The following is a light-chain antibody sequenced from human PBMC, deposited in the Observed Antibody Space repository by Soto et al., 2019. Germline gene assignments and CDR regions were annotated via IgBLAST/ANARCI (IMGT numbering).Light chain of an antibody. J-gene: IGLJ2*01. CDR1: SSDVGTYNL. Sequence: QSALTQPASVSGSPGQSITISCTSSDVGTYNLVSWYQHHPGKAPKLMIYDGSKRPSGVSNRVSGSKSGNTASLTISGLQAEAEADYYCCTYAGSSTVVFGGGTKLTVL. CDR3: CTYAGSSTVV. CDR2: DGS. V-gene: IGLV2-23*01.